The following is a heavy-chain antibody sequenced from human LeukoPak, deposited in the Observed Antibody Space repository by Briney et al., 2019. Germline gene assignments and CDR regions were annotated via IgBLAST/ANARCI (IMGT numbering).Heavy chain of an antibody. CDR2: INPNSGGT. V-gene: IGHV1-2*06. Sequence: ASVKVSCKASGGTFSSYAISWVRQAPGQGLEWMGRINPNSGGTNYAQKFQGRVTMTRDTSISTAYMELSRLRSDDTAVYYCARDRIRYSSSWYWSNWFDPWGQGTLVTVSS. D-gene: IGHD6-13*01. J-gene: IGHJ5*02. CDR3: ARDRIRYSSSWYWSNWFDP. CDR1: GGTFSSYA.